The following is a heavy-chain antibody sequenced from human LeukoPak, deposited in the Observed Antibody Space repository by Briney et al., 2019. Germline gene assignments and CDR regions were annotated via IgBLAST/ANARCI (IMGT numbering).Heavy chain of an antibody. CDR3: ARGIKAVAPPFYSYYYMDV. CDR1: GGSFIGYY. J-gene: IGHJ6*03. Sequence: SETLSLTCAVYGGSFIGYYWSWIRQPPGKGLEWLGEINHSGRTNYNPSLKSRLTISLDMSKNQFSLRLNSVTAADTAVYYCARGIKAVAPPFYSYYYMDVWGKGTTVSVSS. D-gene: IGHD6-19*01. CDR2: INHSGRT. V-gene: IGHV4-34*01.